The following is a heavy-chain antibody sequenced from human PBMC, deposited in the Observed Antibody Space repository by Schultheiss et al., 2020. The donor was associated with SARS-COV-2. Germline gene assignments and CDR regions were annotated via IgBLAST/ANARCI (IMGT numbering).Heavy chain of an antibody. CDR3: ASVTSDWGMRFDY. D-gene: IGHD7-27*01. J-gene: IGHJ4*02. CDR2: MFYSGST. Sequence: ESLKISCAASGFTFSSYDMHWVRQATGKGLEWIGAMFYSGSTYYKPSLKSRVTISVDTTKNHFSLRLRSVTAADTAVYFCASVTSDWGMRFDYWGQGTLVTVSS. V-gene: IGHV4-39*07. CDR1: GFTFSSYD.